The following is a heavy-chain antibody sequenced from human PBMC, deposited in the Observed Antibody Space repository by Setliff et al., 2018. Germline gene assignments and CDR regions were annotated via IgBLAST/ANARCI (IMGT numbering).Heavy chain of an antibody. J-gene: IGHJ5*02. V-gene: IGHV1-3*01. Sequence: ASVKVSCKASGYTSTTNALHWVRQAPGQSLEWMGWITAGNGDTKYSQKFQGRITITRDTSASTFYMELSSLRVEDTAVYYCARDVFDFRTGEGGPWGQGTRVTVSS. CDR2: ITAGNGDT. D-gene: IGHD3-3*01. CDR3: ARDVFDFRTGEGGP. CDR1: GYTSTTNA.